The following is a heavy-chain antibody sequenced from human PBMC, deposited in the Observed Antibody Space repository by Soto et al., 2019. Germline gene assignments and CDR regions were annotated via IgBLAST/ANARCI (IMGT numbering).Heavy chain of an antibody. V-gene: IGHV3-33*06. CDR1: GFYFSKFG. CDR2: IWYDGSQK. J-gene: IGHJ4*01. D-gene: IGHD3-16*01. CDR3: AKEVWGLYTFGRPLDN. Sequence: GGSLRLSCAASGFYFSKFGMYWVRQAPGKGLEWVAVIWYDGSQKYYADSVKGRFTISRDNSNNTPSLQMSSRRAEDTAVYYCAKEVWGLYTFGRPLDNWGHGTLVTVSS.